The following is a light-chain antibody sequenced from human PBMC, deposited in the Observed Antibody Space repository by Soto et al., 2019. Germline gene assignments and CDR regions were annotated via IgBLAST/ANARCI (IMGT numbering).Light chain of an antibody. CDR2: EGS. V-gene: IGLV2-23*01. Sequence: SALTQPASVSGSPGQSITISCTGTSSDVGSYNLVSWYQQHPGKAPKVMICEGSKRPSGVSDRFSGSKSGNTAYLTISGLQAEDEADYYCCSYAGSSTYVFGTGTKVTVL. CDR1: SSDVGSYNL. CDR3: CSYAGSSTYV. J-gene: IGLJ1*01.